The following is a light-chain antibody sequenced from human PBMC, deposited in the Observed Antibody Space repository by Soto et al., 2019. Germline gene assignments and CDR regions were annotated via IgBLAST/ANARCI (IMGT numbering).Light chain of an antibody. CDR3: QQRSNWPLIT. CDR1: QSVSSY. J-gene: IGKJ5*01. CDR2: DAS. Sequence: EIVLTQSPATLSLSPGERATLSCRASQSVSSYLAWYQQKPGQAPRLLIYDASTRATGIPARFSGSGSGTDFTLTISSLEPEDFVVYYCQQRSNWPLITFGQGTRLEIK. V-gene: IGKV3-11*01.